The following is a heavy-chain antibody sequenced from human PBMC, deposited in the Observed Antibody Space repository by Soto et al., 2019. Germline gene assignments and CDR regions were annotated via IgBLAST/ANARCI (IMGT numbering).Heavy chain of an antibody. J-gene: IGHJ4*02. Sequence: LRLSCAASGFTFTRYSMNWVRQAPGKGLEWVSSISSTTNYIYYGDSMKGRFTISRDNAKNSLYLEMNSLRAEDTAAYYCARESEDLTSNFDYWGQGTLVTVSS. CDR1: GFTFTRYS. V-gene: IGHV3-21*06. CDR3: ARESEDLTSNFDY. CDR2: ISSTTNYI.